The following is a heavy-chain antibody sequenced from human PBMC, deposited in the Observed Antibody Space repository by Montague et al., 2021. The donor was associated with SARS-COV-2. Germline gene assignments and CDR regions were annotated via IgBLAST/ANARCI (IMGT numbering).Heavy chain of an antibody. D-gene: IGHD3-22*01. Sequence: SETLSLTCGVYGGSFGDDHWSWIRQPPGKGLEWIGDIKQSGSTNYNPSLKSRVTISVDTSRNQFSLKLTSVTAADKAVYFCARGHLSVSMIVVVFTSASYYFDYWGQGALVTVSS. CDR2: IKQSGST. J-gene: IGHJ4*02. CDR3: ARGHLSVSMIVVVFTSASYYFDY. V-gene: IGHV4-34*01. CDR1: GGSFGDDH.